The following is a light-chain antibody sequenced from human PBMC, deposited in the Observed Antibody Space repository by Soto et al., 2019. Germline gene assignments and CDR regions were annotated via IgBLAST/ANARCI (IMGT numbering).Light chain of an antibody. CDR3: AVWDDSLNAVV. Sequence: QSVLTQPPSASGTPGQSVTISCSGSSSNIGRNAVNWYQQLPGTAPKLLIYSSYQRPSGVPDRCSGSKSGTSGSLAIRGLQSEDEATYHCAVWDDSLNAVVFGGGTKLTVL. CDR1: SSNIGRNA. V-gene: IGLV1-44*01. CDR2: SSY. J-gene: IGLJ2*01.